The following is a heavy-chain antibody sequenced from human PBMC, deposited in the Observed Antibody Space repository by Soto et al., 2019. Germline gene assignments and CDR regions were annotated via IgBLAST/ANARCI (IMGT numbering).Heavy chain of an antibody. CDR1: GGSISSGGYY. CDR2: IYYSRST. D-gene: IGHD5-12*01. V-gene: IGHV4-31*03. Sequence: QVQLQESGPGLVKPSQTLSLTCTVSGGSISSGGYYWSWIRQHPGKGLEGIGYIYYSRSTYYKPSIKSRVTISVDTSKNQCALKLSSVTAADTAVYYCARSRYCGYGSGYFDYWGQGTLVTVSS. CDR3: ARSRYCGYGSGYFDY. J-gene: IGHJ4*02.